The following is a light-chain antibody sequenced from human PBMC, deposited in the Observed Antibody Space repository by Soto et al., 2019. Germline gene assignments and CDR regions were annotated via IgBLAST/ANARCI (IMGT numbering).Light chain of an antibody. CDR3: QQYGSSPTT. Sequence: EIVMTQSPATLSVSPGERVTLSCRASQSVSSNLAWYQQKPGQSPRLLMYDASTRATGIPDRFSGSGSETDFTLTISRLEPEDFAVYYCQQYGSSPTTFGHGTKVDI. CDR2: DAS. V-gene: IGKV3-20*01. CDR1: QSVSSN. J-gene: IGKJ1*01.